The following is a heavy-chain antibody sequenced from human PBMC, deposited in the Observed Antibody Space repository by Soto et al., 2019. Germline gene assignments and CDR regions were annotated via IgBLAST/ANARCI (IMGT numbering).Heavy chain of an antibody. D-gene: IGHD2-15*01. V-gene: IGHV3-15*01. CDR1: GFSFSYAW. J-gene: IGHJ6*02. CDR2: VKSKNDGGTR. Sequence: EVQLVESGGGLVKPGGSLRLSCAASGFSFSYAWMSWVRQAPGRGLEWVGGVKSKNDGGTRDYAAPVKGRFTISRDDSKTTVYLQMNSLKTEDTAVYYCTTDCSGGSCYPGAHYYYYGMDVWGPGTTVTVSS. CDR3: TTDCSGGSCYPGAHYYYYGMDV.